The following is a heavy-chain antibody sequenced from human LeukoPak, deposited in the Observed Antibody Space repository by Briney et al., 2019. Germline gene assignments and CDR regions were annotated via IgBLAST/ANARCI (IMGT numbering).Heavy chain of an antibody. J-gene: IGHJ4*02. Sequence: GESLKISCRGSGYSFTTYWIGWVRQMPGKGLEWMGIIYPGDSDTRYSPSFQGQFTMSADKSINTAYLQWSSLKASDTAMYYCARRQGCSSTSCPPDYWGQGTLVTVSS. CDR3: ARRQGCSSTSCPPDY. CDR1: GYSFTTYW. CDR2: IYPGDSDT. D-gene: IGHD2-2*01. V-gene: IGHV5-51*01.